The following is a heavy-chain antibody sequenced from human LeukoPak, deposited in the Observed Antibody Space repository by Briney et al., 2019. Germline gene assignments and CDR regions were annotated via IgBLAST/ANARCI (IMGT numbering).Heavy chain of an antibody. CDR3: ARGTPYYYDSSGYNYFDY. CDR1: GYTFTSYY. V-gene: IGHV1-46*01. CDR2: INPSGGST. D-gene: IGHD3-22*01. Sequence: ASVKVSCKASGYTFTSYYMHWVRQAPGQGLEWMGIINPSGGSTNYAQKLQGRVTMTTDTSTSTAYMELRSLRSDDTAVYYCARGTPYYYDSSGYNYFDYWGQGTLVTVSS. J-gene: IGHJ4*02.